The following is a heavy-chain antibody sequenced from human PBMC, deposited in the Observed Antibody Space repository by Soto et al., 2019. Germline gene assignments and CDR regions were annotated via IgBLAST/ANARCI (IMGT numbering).Heavy chain of an antibody. J-gene: IGHJ3*02. D-gene: IGHD1-1*01. Sequence: VQLVESGGGLVQPGRSLRLSCAASGFTFDDFAMHWVRQPPGKGLEWVSVISWNSGNIGYADSVKGRFTISRDNAKNSLYLQMNSLRAEDTAVYYCVKEKVHTEAFEIWGQGTMVTVSS. CDR1: GFTFDDFA. CDR2: ISWNSGNI. CDR3: VKEKVHTEAFEI. V-gene: IGHV3-9*01.